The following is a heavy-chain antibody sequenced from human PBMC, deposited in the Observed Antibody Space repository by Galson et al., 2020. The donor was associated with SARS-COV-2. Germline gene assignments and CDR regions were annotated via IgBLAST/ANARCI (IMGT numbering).Heavy chain of an antibody. J-gene: IGHJ6*03. D-gene: IGHD1-26*01. CDR1: GYSISSGYY. CDR3: ARGASGSYGYYYYMDV. V-gene: IGHV4-38-2*02. Sequence: SETLYLTCTVSGYSISSGYYWGWIRQPPGKGLEWIGSIYHSGSTYYNPSLKSRVTISVDTSKNQFSLKLSSVTAADTAVYYCARGASGSYGYYYYMDVWGKGTTVTVSS. CDR2: IYHSGST.